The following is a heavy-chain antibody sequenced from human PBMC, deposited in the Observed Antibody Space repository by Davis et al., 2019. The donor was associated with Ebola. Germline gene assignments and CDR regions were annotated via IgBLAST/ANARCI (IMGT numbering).Heavy chain of an antibody. CDR1: GFSFSTYW. Sequence: GSLRLSCAASGFSFSTYWMHWVRQAPGKGLVWVSRTNNDGGHTSYAESVKGRFTMFRDNAKNTLYLQMNSLRAEDTAVYYCGRVIMIPGIGMDVWGQGTTVTVSS. CDR2: TNNDGGHT. V-gene: IGHV3-74*01. D-gene: IGHD3-16*01. J-gene: IGHJ6*02. CDR3: GRVIMIPGIGMDV.